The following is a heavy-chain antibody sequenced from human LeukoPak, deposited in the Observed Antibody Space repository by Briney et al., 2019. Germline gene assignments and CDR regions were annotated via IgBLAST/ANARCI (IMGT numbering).Heavy chain of an antibody. CDR2: INHSGST. Sequence: SETLSLTYAVYGGSFSGYYWSWIRQPPGKGLEWIGEINHSGSTNYNPSLKSRVTISVDTSKNQFSLKLSSVTAADTAVYYCARDQDYYDSSGYPQYHYFDYWGQGTLVTVSS. CDR1: GGSFSGYY. D-gene: IGHD3-22*01. V-gene: IGHV4-34*01. CDR3: ARDQDYYDSSGYPQYHYFDY. J-gene: IGHJ4*02.